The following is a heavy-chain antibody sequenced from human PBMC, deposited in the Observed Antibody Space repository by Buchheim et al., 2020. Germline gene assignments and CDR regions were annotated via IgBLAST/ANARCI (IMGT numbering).Heavy chain of an antibody. CDR3: AKDSHSFDY. J-gene: IGHJ4*02. CDR1: GFTFSNYA. CDR2: ITASGNRA. V-gene: IGHV3-23*01. Sequence: EVQLFESGGDLVQPGGSLRLSCAASGFTFSNYAMTWVRQAPGKGLEWVSVITASGNRAYYADSVKGRFTVSRDNSKNTVYVQMNSLRAEDTAIYYCAKDSHSFDYWGQGTL.